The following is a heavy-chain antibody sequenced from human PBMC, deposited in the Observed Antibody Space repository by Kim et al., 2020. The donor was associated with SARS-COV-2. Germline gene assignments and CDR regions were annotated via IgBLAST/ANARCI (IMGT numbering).Heavy chain of an antibody. Sequence: GGSLRLSCGASGFSFNNYAMHWIRQAPGKGLEWVAVISYEGSIKYYADSMKDRFTVSRDSSHNTLYLQMTSLRPEDTALYFCAKSSAFFWFGVGLSAFD. D-gene: IGHD3-10*01. J-gene: IGHJ3*01. CDR2: ISYEGSIK. CDR1: GFSFNNYA. CDR3: AKSSAFFWFGVGLSAFD. V-gene: IGHV3-30*18.